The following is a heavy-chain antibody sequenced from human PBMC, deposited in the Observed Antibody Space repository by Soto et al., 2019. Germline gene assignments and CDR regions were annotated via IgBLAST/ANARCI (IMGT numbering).Heavy chain of an antibody. V-gene: IGHV1-2*02. Sequence: VASVKVSFKASGYTFTGYYMHWVRQAPGQGLEWMGWINPNSGGTNYAQKFQGRVTMTRDTSISTAYMELSRLRSDDTAVYYCARDHGLYYDSSGYYYFDYWGQGTLVTVSS. CDR1: GYTFTGYY. D-gene: IGHD3-22*01. CDR3: ARDHGLYYDSSGYYYFDY. J-gene: IGHJ4*02. CDR2: INPNSGGT.